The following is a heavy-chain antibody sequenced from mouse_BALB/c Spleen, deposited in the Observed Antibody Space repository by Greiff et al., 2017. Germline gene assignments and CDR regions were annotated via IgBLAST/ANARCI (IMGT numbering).Heavy chain of an antibody. D-gene: IGHD4-1*01. J-gene: IGHJ4*01. Sequence: VKLQESAAELARPGASVKMSCKASGYTFTSYTMHWVKQRPGQGLEWIGYINPSSGYTEYNQKFKDKTTLTADKSSSTAYMQLSSLTSEDSAVYYCARFLGYAMDYWGQGTSVTVSS. V-gene: IGHV1-4*02. CDR2: INPSSGYT. CDR1: GYTFTSYT. CDR3: ARFLGYAMDY.